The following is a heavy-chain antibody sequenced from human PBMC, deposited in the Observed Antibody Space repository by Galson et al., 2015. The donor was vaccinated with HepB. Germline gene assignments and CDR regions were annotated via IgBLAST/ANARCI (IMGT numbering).Heavy chain of an antibody. V-gene: IGHV3-7*01. Sequence: SLRLSCAASGFTFSRYWMRWVRQAPGKGLEWVANIKQDGSEKYYVDSVKGRFTISRDNAKNSLHLQMNSLRAEDTAVYYCARDFDIVVVVAADYGMDVWGQGTTVTVSS. D-gene: IGHD2-15*01. CDR2: IKQDGSEK. CDR3: ARDFDIVVVVAADYGMDV. CDR1: GFTFSRYW. J-gene: IGHJ6*02.